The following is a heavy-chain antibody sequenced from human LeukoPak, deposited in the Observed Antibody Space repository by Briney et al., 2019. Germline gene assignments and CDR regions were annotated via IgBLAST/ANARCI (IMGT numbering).Heavy chain of an antibody. V-gene: IGHV3-30*18. D-gene: IGHD3-10*01. CDR3: AKDRGSGTTYYCGMDV. Sequence: GGSLRLSCAASGFSFSSYAIRWVRQAPGKGLEWVAGISASGTNKYYADSVKGRFTISRDNSKSTLDLQMNSLRAEDTAVFYCAKDRGSGTTYYCGMDVWGQGTTVTVSS. J-gene: IGHJ6*02. CDR1: GFSFSSYA. CDR2: ISASGTNK.